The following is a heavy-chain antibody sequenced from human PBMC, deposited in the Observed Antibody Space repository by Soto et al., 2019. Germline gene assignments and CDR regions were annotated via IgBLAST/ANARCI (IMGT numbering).Heavy chain of an antibody. CDR3: ARDIGSYAYGEGY. CDR1: GGSINSYW. D-gene: IGHD3-10*01. Sequence: PSETLSLTCSVSGGSINSYWWSWIRQPAGKGLEWIGRVYSSGTTDYNPSLSSRATLSVETSKNQFSLKLGSVTAADTAVYYCARDIGSYAYGEGYWGQGIQVTVSS. CDR2: VYSSGTT. V-gene: IGHV4-4*07. J-gene: IGHJ4*02.